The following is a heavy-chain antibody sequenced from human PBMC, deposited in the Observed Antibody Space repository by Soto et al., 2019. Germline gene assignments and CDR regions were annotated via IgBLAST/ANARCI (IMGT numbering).Heavy chain of an antibody. CDR3: ARQRVVLVPAAIDY. J-gene: IGHJ4*02. CDR1: GGSISSSSYY. CDR2: IYYSGST. D-gene: IGHD2-2*01. Sequence: QLQLQESGPGLVKPSETLSLTCTVSGGSISSSSYYWGWIRQPPGKGLEWIGSIYYSGSTYYNPSLKTRVTISLDTSKNQFSLKLSSVTAADTAVYYCARQRVVLVPAAIDYWGQGTLVTVSS. V-gene: IGHV4-39*01.